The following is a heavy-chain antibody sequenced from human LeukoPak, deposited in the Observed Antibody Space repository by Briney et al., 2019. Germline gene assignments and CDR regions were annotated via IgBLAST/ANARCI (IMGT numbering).Heavy chain of an antibody. V-gene: IGHV4-59*01. CDR3: ARDYTMTHXSXX. CDR2: IYYTGST. J-gene: IGHJ3*01. Sequence: SETLSLTCTVSGGSMSDYYWSWIRQPPGKGLEWIGYIYYTGSTNYNPSLKGRVTISIDTSKNQFSLKLSSVTAADTALYYCARDYTMTHXSXXWGQXXLVT. CDR1: GGSMSDYY. D-gene: IGHD3-22*01.